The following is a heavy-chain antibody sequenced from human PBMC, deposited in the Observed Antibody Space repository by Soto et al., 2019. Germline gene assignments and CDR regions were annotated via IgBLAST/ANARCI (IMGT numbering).Heavy chain of an antibody. J-gene: IGHJ3*02. V-gene: IGHV3-30*18. CDR2: ISYDGSNK. D-gene: IGHD2-15*01. CDR1: GFTFSSYG. CDR3: AKLRSSSWTQYAFDI. Sequence: LRLSCAASGFTFSSYGMHWVRQAPGKAPEWVAVISYDGSNKYYGDSVKGRFTISRDNSMDTLYLQMNSLRPEDTAVYYCAKLRSSSWTQYAFDIWGHGTLVTVSS.